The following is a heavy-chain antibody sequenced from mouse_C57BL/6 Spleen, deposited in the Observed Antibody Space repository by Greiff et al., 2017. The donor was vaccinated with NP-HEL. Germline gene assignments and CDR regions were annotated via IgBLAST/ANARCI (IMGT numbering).Heavy chain of an antibody. J-gene: IGHJ1*03. CDR1: GFTFNTYA. CDR3: VRDLEYDYDWYFDV. D-gene: IGHD2-4*01. V-gene: IGHV10-3*01. CDR2: IRSKSSNYAT. Sequence: EVQLVESGGGLVQPKGSLKLSCAASGFTFNTYAMHWVRQAPGKGLEWVARIRSKSSNYATYYADSVKDRFTISRDDSQSMLYLQMNNLKTEDTAMYYCVRDLEYDYDWYFDVWGTGTTVTVSS.